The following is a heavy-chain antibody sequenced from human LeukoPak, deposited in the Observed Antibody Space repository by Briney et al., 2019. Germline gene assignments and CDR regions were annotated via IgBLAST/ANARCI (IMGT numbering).Heavy chain of an antibody. V-gene: IGHV3-21*01. D-gene: IGHD6-13*01. Sequence: GGSLTLSCAASGFTCSSYTRNWRRQAPGKGLEWVSSISGSSRHKYYADSVKGRFTISRDNAKNSLYLKMNSLRAEDTAVYYCARTANFAAGYYIDYWGQGTLVTVSS. CDR3: ARTANFAAGYYIDY. CDR1: GFTCSSYT. CDR2: ISGSSRHK. J-gene: IGHJ4*02.